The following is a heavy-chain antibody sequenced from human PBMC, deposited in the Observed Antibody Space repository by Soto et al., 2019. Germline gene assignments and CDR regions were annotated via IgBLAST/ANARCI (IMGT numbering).Heavy chain of an antibody. D-gene: IGHD1-1*01. CDR3: ARCAVRTAGWFDP. CDR2: ISAYNGNT. V-gene: IGHV1-18*04. Sequence: QVQLVQSGAEVKKPGASVKVSCKASGYTFTSYGISWVRQAPGQGLEGMGWISAYNGNTNYAQQRQGRVTMPTDTSTSTAYMELRSLSSADPAVYYCARCAVRTAGWFDPWGQGTLVTVSS. J-gene: IGHJ5*02. CDR1: GYTFTSYG.